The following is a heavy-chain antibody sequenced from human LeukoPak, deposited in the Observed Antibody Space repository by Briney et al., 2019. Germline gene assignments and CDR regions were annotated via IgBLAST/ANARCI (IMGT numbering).Heavy chain of an antibody. J-gene: IGHJ4*02. V-gene: IGHV4-34*01. CDR3: ARHIPNYDFWSGDPYYFDY. D-gene: IGHD3-3*01. CDR1: GGSFRGYY. CDR2: INHSGST. Sequence: ASETLSLTCAVYGGSFRGYYWSWIRQPPGKGLEWIGEINHSGSTNYNPSLKSRVTISVDTSKNQFSLKLSSVTAADTAVYYCARHIPNYDFWSGDPYYFDYWGQGTLVTVSS.